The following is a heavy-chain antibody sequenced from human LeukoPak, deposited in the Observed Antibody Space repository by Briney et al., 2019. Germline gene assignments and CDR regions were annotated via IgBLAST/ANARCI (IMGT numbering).Heavy chain of an antibody. CDR3: ARGGIDYDILTGYSWQWFDP. J-gene: IGHJ5*02. CDR1: GGTFSIYA. Sequence: SVTVSCKASGGTFSIYAISWVRQAPGQGLEWMGGIIPIFGTANYAQKFQGRVTITTDESTSTAYMELSSLRSEDTAVYYCARGGIDYDILTGYSWQWFDPWGQGTLVTVSS. V-gene: IGHV1-69*05. CDR2: IIPIFGTA. D-gene: IGHD3-9*01.